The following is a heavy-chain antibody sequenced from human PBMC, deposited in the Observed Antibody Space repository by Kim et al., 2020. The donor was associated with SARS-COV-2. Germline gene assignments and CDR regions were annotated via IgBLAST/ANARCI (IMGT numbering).Heavy chain of an antibody. V-gene: IGHV3-48*03. D-gene: IGHD2-8*01. CDR2: ITENGRTI. J-gene: IGHJ4*02. CDR3: ARGKSVDAY. Sequence: GGSLRLSCAASGFTFSRHEMNWVRQAPGKRLEWVSYITENGRTIYYADSVKGRFTISRDNAKSSLYLQMNSLRAEDTAVHYCARGKSVDAYWGQGTLVTV. CDR1: GFTFSRHE.